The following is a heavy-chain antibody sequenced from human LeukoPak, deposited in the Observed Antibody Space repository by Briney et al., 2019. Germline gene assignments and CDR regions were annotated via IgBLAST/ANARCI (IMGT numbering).Heavy chain of an antibody. D-gene: IGHD3-10*01. J-gene: IGHJ5*02. CDR2: ISMNSGSI. CDR1: GFTFDDYA. Sequence: GRSLRLSCAASGFTFDDYAMHWVRQAPGKGLEWVSGISMNSGSIGYADSVKGRFTISRDNAKNSLYLQMNSLRAEDTALYYCAKDKGTLLWFGELSAWGQGTLVTVSS. V-gene: IGHV3-9*01. CDR3: AKDKGTLLWFGELSA.